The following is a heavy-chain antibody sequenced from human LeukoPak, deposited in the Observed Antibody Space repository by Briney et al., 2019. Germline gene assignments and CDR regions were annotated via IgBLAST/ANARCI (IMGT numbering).Heavy chain of an antibody. CDR1: GFTFSDYS. CDR3: ARDYKYAFDN. V-gene: IGHV3-48*01. Sequence: GGSLRLSCAASGFTFSDYSMNWVRQAPGKGLEWISYIGIDSGNTDYADSVKGRFTISGDKAKNSLYLQMNSPRVEDTAVYYCARDYKYAFDNWGQGTLVTVSS. D-gene: IGHD5-24*01. J-gene: IGHJ4*02. CDR2: IGIDSGNT.